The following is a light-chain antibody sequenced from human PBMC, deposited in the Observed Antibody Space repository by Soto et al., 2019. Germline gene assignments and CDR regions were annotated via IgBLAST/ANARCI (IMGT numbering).Light chain of an antibody. CDR2: EDN. CDR1: GGSIASNY. Sequence: NFMLTQPHSVSDSPGKTVTISCTGSGGSIASNYVQWYQQRPGSAPTIVIFEDNQRPSGVPDRFSGSIDTSSNSASLTISGLKTEDEADYYCQSYDSDRQGVFGGGTKLTVL. CDR3: QSYDSDRQGV. V-gene: IGLV6-57*02. J-gene: IGLJ3*02.